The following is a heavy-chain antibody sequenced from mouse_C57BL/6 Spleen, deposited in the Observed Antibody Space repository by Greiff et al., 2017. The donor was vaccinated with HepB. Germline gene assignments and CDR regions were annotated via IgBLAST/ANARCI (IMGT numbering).Heavy chain of an antibody. CDR3: ARSHGNYLDY. CDR2: IYPGDGDT. V-gene: IGHV1-82*01. CDR1: GYAFSSSW. Sequence: QVQLQQSGPELVKPGASVKISCKASGYAFSSSWMNWVKQRPGKGLEWIGRIYPGDGDTNYNGKFKGKATLTADKSSSTAYMQLSSLTSEDSEVYFCARSHGNYLDYWGQGTTLTVSS. J-gene: IGHJ2*01. D-gene: IGHD2-1*01.